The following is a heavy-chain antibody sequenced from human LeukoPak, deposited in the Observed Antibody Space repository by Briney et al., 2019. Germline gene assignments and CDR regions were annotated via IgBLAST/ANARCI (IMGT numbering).Heavy chain of an antibody. CDR2: FDPGDGET. V-gene: IGHV1-24*01. D-gene: IGHD3-9*01. J-gene: IGHJ4*02. CDR3: ATRLDLTGYYPYFDY. CDR1: GYTLTELS. Sequence: ASVKVSCKVSGYTLTELSMHWVRQAPGKGLEWMGGFDPGDGETIYAQKFQGRVTMTEDTSTDTAYMELSSLRSEDTAVYYCATRLDLTGYYPYFDYWGQGTLVTVSS.